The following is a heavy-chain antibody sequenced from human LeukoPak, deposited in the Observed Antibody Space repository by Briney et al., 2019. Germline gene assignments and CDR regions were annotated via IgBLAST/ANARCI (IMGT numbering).Heavy chain of an antibody. V-gene: IGHV3-48*03. Sequence: RGSLRLSCAASGFTFSDYEMNWVRQAPGKGLEWISYISTAGSTKYYAESVKGRFTISRDNAKDSLYLQMNSLRVEDTAVYFCARGGPARSWVYWGQGTLVTVSS. CDR3: ARGGPARSWVY. J-gene: IGHJ4*02. CDR2: ISTAGSTK. D-gene: IGHD2-2*01. CDR1: GFTFSDYE.